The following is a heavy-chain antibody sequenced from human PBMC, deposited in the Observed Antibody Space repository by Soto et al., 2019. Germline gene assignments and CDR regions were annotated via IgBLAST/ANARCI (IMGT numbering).Heavy chain of an antibody. D-gene: IGHD6-13*01. CDR2: IDPSDSYT. J-gene: IGHJ5*02. Sequence: GESLKISCKGSGYSFTSYWISWVRQMPGKGLEWMGRIDPSDSYTNYSPSFQGHVTISADKSISTAYLQWSSLKASDPAMYYCARRSSSTWNWFETWGQGALVNVSS. CDR1: GYSFTSYW. V-gene: IGHV5-10-1*01. CDR3: ARRSSSTWNWFET.